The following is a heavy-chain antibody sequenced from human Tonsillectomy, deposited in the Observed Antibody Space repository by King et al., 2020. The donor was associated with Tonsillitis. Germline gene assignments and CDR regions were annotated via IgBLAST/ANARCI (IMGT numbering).Heavy chain of an antibody. Sequence: TLKESGPTLVKPTQTLTLTCTFSGFSLSTSGVGVGWIRQPPGKALEWLALIYWNDDKRYSLSLKSRLTITKDTSKNQVVLTITNMDPVDTATYYCAHPGDILTGYDYWGQGTLVTVAS. CDR3: AHPGDILTGYDY. D-gene: IGHD3-9*01. V-gene: IGHV2-5*01. J-gene: IGHJ4*02. CDR2: IYWNDDK. CDR1: GFSLSTSGVG.